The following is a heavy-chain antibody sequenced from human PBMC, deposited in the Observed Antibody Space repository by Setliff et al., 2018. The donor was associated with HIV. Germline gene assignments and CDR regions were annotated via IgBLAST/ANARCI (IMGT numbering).Heavy chain of an antibody. V-gene: IGHV1-2*06. D-gene: IGHD2-8*01. Sequence: ASVKVSCKASGYTFTGYYMHWVRQAPGQGLEWMGRIIPNSGATNYAQKFQGRVTMTRDTSISTAYMELSRLRSDDTAVYYCATKAYCTNGVCLDAFDIWGQGTMVTVSS. CDR1: GYTFTGYY. CDR2: IIPNSGAT. J-gene: IGHJ3*02. CDR3: ATKAYCTNGVCLDAFDI.